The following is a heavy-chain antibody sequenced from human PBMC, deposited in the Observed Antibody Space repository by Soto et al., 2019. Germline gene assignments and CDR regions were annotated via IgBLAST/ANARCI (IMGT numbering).Heavy chain of an antibody. Sequence: QVELVQSGAAVKKPGSSVKVSCKASGSTFSSYAISWVRQAHGQGLEWMGGIIPIFGTANYAQKCQGRVTITADETTSTAYMALSSLRSEDTAVYYCARDGGSGYSYGYYCDYWGQGTLVTVSS. CDR1: GSTFSSYA. CDR2: IIPIFGTA. J-gene: IGHJ4*02. V-gene: IGHV1-69*12. CDR3: ARDGGSGYSYGYYCDY. D-gene: IGHD5-18*01.